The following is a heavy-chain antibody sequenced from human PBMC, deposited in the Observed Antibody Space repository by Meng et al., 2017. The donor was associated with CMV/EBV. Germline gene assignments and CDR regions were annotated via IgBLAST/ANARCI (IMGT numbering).Heavy chain of an antibody. Sequence: GESLKISCAASGFTFSDYYMSWIRQAPGKGLEWVSYISSSGSTIYYADSVKGRFTISRDNAKNSLYLQMSSLRAEDTAVYYCAREIVRSYYDFWSGYYSVPTGAFDIWGQGTMVTVSS. CDR2: ISSSGSTI. J-gene: IGHJ3*02. CDR1: GFTFSDYY. CDR3: AREIVRSYYDFWSGYYSVPTGAFDI. D-gene: IGHD3-3*01. V-gene: IGHV3-11*01.